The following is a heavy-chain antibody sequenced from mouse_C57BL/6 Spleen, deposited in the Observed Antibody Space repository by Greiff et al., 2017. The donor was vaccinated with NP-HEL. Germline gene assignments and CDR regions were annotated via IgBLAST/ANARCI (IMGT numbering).Heavy chain of an antibody. V-gene: IGHV5-16*01. J-gene: IGHJ1*03. Sequence: EVQVVESEGGLVQPGSSMKLSCTASGFTFSDYYMAWVRQVPEKGLEWVANINYDGSSTYYLDSLKSRFIISRDNAKNILYLQMSSLKSEDTATYYCARDITTVVGRLYWYFDVWGTGTTVTVSS. CDR1: GFTFSDYY. CDR3: ARDITTVVGRLYWYFDV. CDR2: INYDGSST. D-gene: IGHD1-1*01.